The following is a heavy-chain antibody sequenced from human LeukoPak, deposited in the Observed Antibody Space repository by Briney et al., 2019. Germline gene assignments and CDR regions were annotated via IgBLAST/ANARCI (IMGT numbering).Heavy chain of an antibody. V-gene: IGHV3-7*01. D-gene: IGHD3-16*02. CDR1: GFTFSNYW. CDR2: IGQDGRET. J-gene: IGHJ1*01. Sequence: PGGSLRLSCVVSGFTFSNYWMDWVRQAPGKGLEWVAFIGQDGRETNYAGSVKGRFAISRDSAKNSLYLQMNNLRVEDTAVYYCATRGDLSWFGALRHWSQGTVVTVSS. CDR3: ATRGDLSWFGALRH.